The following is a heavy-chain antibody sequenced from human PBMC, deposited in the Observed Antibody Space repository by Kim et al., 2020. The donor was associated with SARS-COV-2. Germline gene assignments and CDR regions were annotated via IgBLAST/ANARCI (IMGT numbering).Heavy chain of an antibody. Sequence: GGSLRLSCAASGFTFSSYSMNWVRQAPGKGLEWVSSISSSSSYIYYADSVKGRFTISRDNAKNSLYLQMNSLRAEDTAVYYCARDRIAAGDWYFDLWGRGTLVTVSS. D-gene: IGHD6-13*01. CDR3: ARDRIAAGDWYFDL. CDR1: GFTFSSYS. V-gene: IGHV3-21*01. J-gene: IGHJ2*01. CDR2: ISSSSSYI.